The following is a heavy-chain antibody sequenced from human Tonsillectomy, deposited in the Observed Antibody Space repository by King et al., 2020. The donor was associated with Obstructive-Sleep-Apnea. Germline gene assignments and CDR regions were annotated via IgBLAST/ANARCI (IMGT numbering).Heavy chain of an antibody. CDR2: IRSKAYGGTT. CDR3: TRVRGGTVAQIYYGMDV. Sequence: VQLVESGGGLVQPGRSLRLSCTASGFTFGDYAMSWFRQAPGKGLEWVGFIRSKAYGGTTEYAASVKGRFTISRDDSKSIAYLQMNSLKTEDTAVYYCTRVRGGTVAQIYYGMDVWGQGTTVTVSS. J-gene: IGHJ6*02. CDR1: GFTFGDYA. V-gene: IGHV3-49*03. D-gene: IGHD4-23*01.